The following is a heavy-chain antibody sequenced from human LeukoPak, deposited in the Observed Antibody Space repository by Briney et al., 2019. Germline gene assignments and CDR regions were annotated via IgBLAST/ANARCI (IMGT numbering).Heavy chain of an antibody. CDR2: IYPGDSDT. Sequence: PGESLKISCKGSGYSFTSYWIAWVRQMPERGLEWMGIIYPGDSDTRYSPSFQGQVTISADKSITTAYLQWSSLKASDTAMYYCARLKISMVRGVIITGSIDYWGQGTLVTVSS. D-gene: IGHD3-10*01. CDR1: GYSFTSYW. CDR3: ARLKISMVRGVIITGSIDY. J-gene: IGHJ4*02. V-gene: IGHV5-51*01.